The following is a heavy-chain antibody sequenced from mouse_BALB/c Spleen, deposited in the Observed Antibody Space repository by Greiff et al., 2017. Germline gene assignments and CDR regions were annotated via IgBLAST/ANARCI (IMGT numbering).Heavy chain of an antibody. J-gene: IGHJ4*01. CDR2: ISCYNGAT. D-gene: IGHD2-4*01. CDR1: GYSFTGYY. Sequence: LVKTGASVKISCKASGYSFTGYYMHWVKQSHGKSLEWIGYISCYNGATSYNQKFKGKATFTVDTSSSTAYMQFNSLTSEDSAVYYCARGMITTWNAMDYWGQGTSVTVSS. V-gene: IGHV1S34*01. CDR3: ARGMITTWNAMDY.